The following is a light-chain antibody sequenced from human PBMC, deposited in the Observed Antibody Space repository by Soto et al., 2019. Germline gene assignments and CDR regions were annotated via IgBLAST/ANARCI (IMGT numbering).Light chain of an antibody. CDR1: QSVSSTY. CDR3: QQFGSSVT. J-gene: IGKJ5*01. CDR2: RTS. V-gene: IGKV3-20*01. Sequence: EIVLTQSPGPLSLSPGERATLSCRASQSVSSTYLAWYQQKPGQAPRLLIHRTSTRATGIPDRFSGSGSGTDFTLTISRLEPEDFAVYYCQQFGSSVTFGQGTRLEN.